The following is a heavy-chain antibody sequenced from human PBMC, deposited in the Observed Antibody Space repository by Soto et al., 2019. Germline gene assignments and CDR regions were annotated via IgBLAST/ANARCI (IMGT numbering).Heavy chain of an antibody. CDR3: ATEPGETLWLGELLDFDY. D-gene: IGHD3-10*01. J-gene: IGHJ4*02. CDR1: GGTFSSYT. V-gene: IGHV1-69*02. Sequence: QVQLVQSGAEVKKPGSSVKVSCKASGGTFSSYTISWVRQAPGQGLEWMGRIIPILGIANYAQKFQGRVTITADKSTRKGYMELGSLRSEDTAVYYCATEPGETLWLGELLDFDYWGQGTLVTVSS. CDR2: IIPILGIA.